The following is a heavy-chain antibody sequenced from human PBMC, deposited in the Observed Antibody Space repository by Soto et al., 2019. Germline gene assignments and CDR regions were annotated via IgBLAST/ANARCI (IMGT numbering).Heavy chain of an antibody. CDR2: IDPSDSYT. CDR1: GYSFTSYW. D-gene: IGHD5-18*01. V-gene: IGHV5-10-1*01. Sequence: PGESLKISCKGSGYSFTSYWISWVRQMPGKGLEWMGRIDPSDSYTNYSPSFQGHVTISADKSISTAYLQRSSLKASDTAMYYWARHVVRGYSYGSYGMDVWGQGTTVPVSS. CDR3: ARHVVRGYSYGSYGMDV. J-gene: IGHJ6*02.